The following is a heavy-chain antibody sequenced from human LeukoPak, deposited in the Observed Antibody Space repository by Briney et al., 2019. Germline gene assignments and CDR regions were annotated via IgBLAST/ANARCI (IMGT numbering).Heavy chain of an antibody. CDR3: ARATETGVVVF. CDR1: GYTFTGYY. J-gene: IGHJ4*02. CDR2: INPNSGGT. D-gene: IGHD2-21*01. Sequence: VASVKVSCKASGYTFTGYYIHWVRQAPGQGLEWMGWINPNSGGTNYAQRFQGRVTMTRDTSISTAYMDLSRLRSDDTAIYYCARATETGVVVFWGQGTLVTVSS. V-gene: IGHV1-2*02.